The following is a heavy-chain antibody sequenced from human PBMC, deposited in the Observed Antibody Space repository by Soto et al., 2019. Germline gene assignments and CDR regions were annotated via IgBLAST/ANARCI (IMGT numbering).Heavy chain of an antibody. D-gene: IGHD1-26*01. CDR2: MQPSSGRT. V-gene: IGHV1-8*01. J-gene: IGHJ4*02. Sequence: ASVKVSCKASGYSFTSLDINWVRQTTGQGLEWMGWMQPSSGRTGYTQKFQGRVTMTRDTSINTAYMELSSLTSDDTAFYYCARGVTAGVDYWGQGTLVTVSS. CDR1: GYSFTSLD. CDR3: ARGVTAGVDY.